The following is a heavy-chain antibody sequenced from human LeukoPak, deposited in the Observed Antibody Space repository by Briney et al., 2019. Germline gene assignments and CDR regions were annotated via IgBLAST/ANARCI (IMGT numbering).Heavy chain of an antibody. CDR3: TAEMGACAGDCFEF. Sequence: GGSLRLSCAASGFTFKNAWVSWVRRAPGKGLEWVARLKSETDGGKTDYAAPVKGRFTISKDESKNTLYLQMNSLKTEDTAVYYCTAEMGACAGDCFEFWGQGTLITVSS. V-gene: IGHV3-15*01. J-gene: IGHJ4*02. D-gene: IGHD2-21*02. CDR2: LKSETDGGKT. CDR1: GFTFKNAW.